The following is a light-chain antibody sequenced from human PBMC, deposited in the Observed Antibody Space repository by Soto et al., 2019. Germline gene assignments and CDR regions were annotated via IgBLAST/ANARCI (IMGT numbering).Light chain of an antibody. J-gene: IGKJ1*01. CDR3: QQYNSYSPWT. CDR1: QTISNW. CDR2: AAS. Sequence: DIQMTQSPSTLSASVGDRVTISCRASQTISNWLAWYQQKPGKAPKPLIYAASTLQSGVPSRFSGSGSGTEFTLTISSLQPDDFATYYCQQYNSYSPWTFGQGTKVDIK. V-gene: IGKV1-5*01.